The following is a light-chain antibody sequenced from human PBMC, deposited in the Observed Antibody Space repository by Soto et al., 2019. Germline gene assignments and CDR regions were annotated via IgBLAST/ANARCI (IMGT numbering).Light chain of an antibody. CDR2: GAS. CDR3: QQSYTTPVYS. V-gene: IGKV1-39*01. Sequence: DIQMTQSPSSLSASVGDRITITCRASQSISSYLNWYQHRPGKAPSVLIYGASNLQSGVPSRFSRSGSFTHFRLSISSLQPEDFATYFRQQSYTTPVYSVGQGTKVDIK. CDR1: QSISSY. J-gene: IGKJ2*01.